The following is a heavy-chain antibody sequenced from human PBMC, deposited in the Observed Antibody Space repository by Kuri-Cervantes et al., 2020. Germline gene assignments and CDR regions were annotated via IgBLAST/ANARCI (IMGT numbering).Heavy chain of an antibody. J-gene: IGHJ4*02. Sequence: ASVKVSCKASGYTFTGYYMHWVRQAPGQGLEWMGWINPNSGGTNYAQKFQGWVTMTTDTSTSTAYMELRSLRSDDTAVYYCARVAGGGLPDGTLWGQGTLVTVSS. D-gene: IGHD5/OR15-5a*01. V-gene: IGHV1-2*04. CDR3: ARVAGGGLPDGTL. CDR1: GYTFTGYY. CDR2: INPNSGGT.